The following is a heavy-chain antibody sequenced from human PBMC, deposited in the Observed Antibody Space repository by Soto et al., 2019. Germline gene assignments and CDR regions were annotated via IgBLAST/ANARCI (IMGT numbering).Heavy chain of an antibody. J-gene: IGHJ6*02. CDR1: GYTFTSYG. CDR2: INPNSGGT. CDR3: ARGLGSGYDFGYYYGMDV. D-gene: IGHD5-12*01. Sequence: ASVKVSCKASGYTFTSYGISWVLQAPGQGLEWMGWINPNSGGTNYAQKFQGWVSMTRDTSISTAYMELSRLRSDDTAVYYCARGLGSGYDFGYYYGMDVWGQGTTVTVSS. V-gene: IGHV1-2*04.